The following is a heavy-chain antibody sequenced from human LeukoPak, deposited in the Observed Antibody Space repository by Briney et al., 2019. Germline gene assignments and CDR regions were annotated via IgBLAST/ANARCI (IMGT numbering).Heavy chain of an antibody. J-gene: IGHJ6*04. CDR2: IWYDGNNK. V-gene: IGHV3-33*01. Sequence: PGRSLRLSCAASGFTFSSYGMHWVRQAPGKGLEWVAVIWYDGNNKYYADSVKGRFTISRDNSKNTLYLQMNSLRAEDTAVYYCARDRDDIVVVPAAIPGGGMDVWGKGTTVTVSS. CDR1: GFTFSSYG. D-gene: IGHD2-2*01. CDR3: ARDRDDIVVVPAAIPGGGMDV.